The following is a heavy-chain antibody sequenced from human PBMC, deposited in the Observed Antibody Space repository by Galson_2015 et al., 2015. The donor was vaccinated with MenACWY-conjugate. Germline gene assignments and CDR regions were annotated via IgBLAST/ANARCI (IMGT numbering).Heavy chain of an antibody. CDR3: ASVTPRYFHSGACCGVDI. Sequence: SVKVSCKVSGSRLSEMFIHWVRQAPGKGFEWMGGVDPEDGKTVYAREFQGRVTMTEDTSTDTGYMELGRLRSEDTAVYYCASVTPRYFHSGACCGVDIWGPGATVTGSS. J-gene: IGHJ6*02. D-gene: IGHD3-9*01. CDR1: GSRLSEMF. CDR2: VDPEDGKT. V-gene: IGHV1-24*01.